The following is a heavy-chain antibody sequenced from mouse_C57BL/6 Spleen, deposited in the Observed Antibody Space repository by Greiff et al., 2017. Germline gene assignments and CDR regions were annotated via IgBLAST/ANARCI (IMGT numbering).Heavy chain of an antibody. V-gene: IGHV1-55*01. CDR2: IYPGSGST. CDR3: ARWNYDYDGAY. D-gene: IGHD2-4*01. CDR1: GYTFTSYW. Sequence: QVQLQQPGAELVKPGASVKLSCKASGYTFTSYWITWVKQRPGQGLEWIGDIYPGSGSTNYNEKFKSKATLTVDTSSSTAYMQLSSLTSEDSAVYYCARWNYDYDGAYWGQGTLVTVSA. J-gene: IGHJ3*01.